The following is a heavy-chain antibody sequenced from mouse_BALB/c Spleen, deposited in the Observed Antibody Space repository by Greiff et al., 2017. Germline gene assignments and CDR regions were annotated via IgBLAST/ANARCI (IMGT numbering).Heavy chain of an antibody. CDR3: ARSGGNLYYYAMDY. V-gene: IGHV1-7*01. D-gene: IGHD2-1*01. CDR2: INPSTGYT. Sequence: VKVVESGAELAKPGASVKMSCKASGYTFTSYWMHWVKQRPGQGLEWIGYINPSTGYTEYNQKFKDKATLTADKSSSTAYMQLSSLTSEDSAVYYCARSGGNLYYYAMDYWGQGTSVTVSS. CDR1: GYTFTSYW. J-gene: IGHJ4*01.